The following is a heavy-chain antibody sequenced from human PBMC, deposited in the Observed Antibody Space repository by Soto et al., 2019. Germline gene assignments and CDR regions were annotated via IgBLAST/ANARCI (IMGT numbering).Heavy chain of an antibody. J-gene: IGHJ4*02. D-gene: IGHD3-16*01. CDR1: GFTFDDNA. CDR2: INWKSDI. Sequence: GGSLRLSCAVSGFTFDDNAMHWVRQAPEKGLEWVSGINWKSDIGYADSVKGRFTISRDNAENSLCLQMNSLRAEDTALYYCAISQDRGGRTTFIYWGQGTQVTVSS. V-gene: IGHV3-9*01. CDR3: AISQDRGGRTTFIY.